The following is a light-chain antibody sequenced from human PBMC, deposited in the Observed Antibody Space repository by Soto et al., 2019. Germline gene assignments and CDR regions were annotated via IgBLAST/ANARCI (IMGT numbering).Light chain of an antibody. J-gene: IGKJ1*01. Sequence: DIQMTQSPSTLSGSVGDRVTITCRASQTISSWLAWYQQKPGKAPKLLIYKASTLKSGVPSRFSGSGSGTEFTLTISSLQPDDFATYYCQQYGRSQTFGQGTKVDI. CDR1: QTISSW. CDR3: QQYGRSQT. CDR2: KAS. V-gene: IGKV1-5*03.